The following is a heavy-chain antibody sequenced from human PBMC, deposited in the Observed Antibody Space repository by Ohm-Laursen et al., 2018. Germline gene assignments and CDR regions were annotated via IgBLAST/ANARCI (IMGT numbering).Heavy chain of an antibody. CDR1: GFTFSSYW. J-gene: IGHJ4*02. Sequence: SLRLSCAASGFTFSSYWMSWVRQAPGKGLEWVANIKQDGSEKSYVDSVKGRFTISRDNAKNSLYLQMNSLRGEDTAVYYCARDGSGWYYSYWGQGTLVTVSS. CDR3: ARDGSGWYYSY. CDR2: IKQDGSEK. V-gene: IGHV3-7*01. D-gene: IGHD6-19*01.